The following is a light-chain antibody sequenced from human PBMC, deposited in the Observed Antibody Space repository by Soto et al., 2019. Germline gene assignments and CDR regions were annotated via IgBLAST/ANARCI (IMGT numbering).Light chain of an antibody. CDR1: QSVSSSH. V-gene: IGKV3-20*01. J-gene: IGKJ2*01. CDR3: QQYGNSPPNT. Sequence: IVLTQSPGTLSLSPGERATLSCRASQSVSSSHLAWYQQKPGQAPRLLIYGASRRATGIPDRFSGSGSGTDFTLTISRLEPEDFAVYYCQQYGNSPPNTFGQGTKLEIK. CDR2: GAS.